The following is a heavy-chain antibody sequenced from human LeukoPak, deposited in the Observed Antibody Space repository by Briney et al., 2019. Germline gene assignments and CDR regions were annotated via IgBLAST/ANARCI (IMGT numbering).Heavy chain of an antibody. V-gene: IGHV1-69*04. CDR2: IIPILGIA. D-gene: IGHD3-22*01. CDR3: ARDRTYYYDSSGKEAFDY. Sequence: SVKVSCKASGGTFSSYAISWVRQAPGQGLEWMGRIIPILGIANYAQKFQGRVTITADKSTSTAYMELSSLRSDDTAVYYCARDRTYYYDSSGKEAFDYWGQGTLVTVSS. J-gene: IGHJ4*02. CDR1: GGTFSSYA.